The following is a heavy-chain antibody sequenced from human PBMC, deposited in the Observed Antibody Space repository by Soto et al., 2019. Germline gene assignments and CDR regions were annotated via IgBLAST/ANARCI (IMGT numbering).Heavy chain of an antibody. Sequence: EVQLLESGGGLVQPGGSLRLSCAASGFTFSSYAMSWVRQAPGKGLEWVSAISGSGGSTYYADSVKGRFTISRDNSKNTLYLQMNSLRAEDTAVYYCARDRARVLGSTSCYCSDYWGQGTLVTVSS. D-gene: IGHD2-2*01. CDR3: ARDRARVLGSTSCYCSDY. J-gene: IGHJ4*02. CDR1: GFTFSSYA. CDR2: ISGSGGST. V-gene: IGHV3-23*01.